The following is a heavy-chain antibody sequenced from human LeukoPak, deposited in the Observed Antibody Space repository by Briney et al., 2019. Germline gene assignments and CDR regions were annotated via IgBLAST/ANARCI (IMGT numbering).Heavy chain of an antibody. CDR1: GGTFSSYA. CDR3: ARTRSGWYYFDY. J-gene: IGHJ4*02. V-gene: IGHV1-69*13. Sequence: SVKDSCKASGGTFSSYAISWVRQAPGQGREWMGGIIPIFGTANYAQKSQGRVTITADESTSTAYMELSSLRSEDTAVYYCARTRSGWYYFDYWGQGTLVTVSS. CDR2: IIPIFGTA. D-gene: IGHD6-19*01.